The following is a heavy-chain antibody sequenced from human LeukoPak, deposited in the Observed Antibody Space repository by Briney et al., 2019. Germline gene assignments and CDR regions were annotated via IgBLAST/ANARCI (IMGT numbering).Heavy chain of an antibody. J-gene: IGHJ4*02. CDR3: AKEMAPEGYSYGYDY. CDR2: ISFDGSNK. CDR1: GFTFSTYA. Sequence: GGSLRLSCAASGFTFSTYAIHWVRQAPGKGLEWVAVISFDGSNKYYADSVKGRFTISRDNSKNTLYLQMNSLRADDTAVYYCAKEMAPEGYSYGYDYWGQGTLVTVSS. D-gene: IGHD5-18*01. V-gene: IGHV3-30*04.